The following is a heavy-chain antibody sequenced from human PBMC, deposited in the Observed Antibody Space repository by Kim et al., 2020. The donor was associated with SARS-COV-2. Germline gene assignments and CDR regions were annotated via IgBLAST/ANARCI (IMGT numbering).Heavy chain of an antibody. Sequence: GGSLRLSCAASGFTFSSYGMHWVRQAPGKGLEWVAVIWYDGSNKYYADSVKGRFTISRDNSKNTLYLQMNSLRAEDTAVYYCARDLPNYDILTGPGPDYGMDVWGQGTTVTVSS. D-gene: IGHD3-9*01. V-gene: IGHV3-33*01. CDR2: IWYDGSNK. CDR3: ARDLPNYDILTGPGPDYGMDV. CDR1: GFTFSSYG. J-gene: IGHJ6*02.